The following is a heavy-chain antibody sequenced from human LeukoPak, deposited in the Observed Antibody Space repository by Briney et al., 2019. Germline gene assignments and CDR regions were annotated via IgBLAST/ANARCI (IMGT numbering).Heavy chain of an antibody. J-gene: IGHJ4*02. V-gene: IGHV4-39*02. Sequence: SETLSLTCTVAGGSITSSSHYWGWVRQSPGKGLEWVGNIYYSGNTYYNPFLKNRLTISVDTSKNQFSLKLSSVTAADTAVYYCARDSRETIVGATGPRTTYYFDYWGQGTLVTVSS. CDR1: GGSITSSSHY. CDR3: ARDSRETIVGATGPRTTYYFDY. CDR2: IYYSGNT. D-gene: IGHD1-26*01.